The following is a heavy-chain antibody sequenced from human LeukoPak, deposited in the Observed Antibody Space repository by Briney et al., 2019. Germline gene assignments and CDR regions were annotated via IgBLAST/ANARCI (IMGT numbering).Heavy chain of an antibody. Sequence: QAGGSLRLSCAASGFTFSSYGMHWVRQAPGKGLEWVAFIRYDGSNKYYADSVKGRFTISRDNSKNTLYLQMNSLRAEDTAVYYCAKDQDLAYCGGDCYYFDYWGQGTLVTVSS. CDR3: AKDQDLAYCGGDCYYFDY. J-gene: IGHJ4*02. CDR2: IRYDGSNK. V-gene: IGHV3-30*02. CDR1: GFTFSSYG. D-gene: IGHD2-21*02.